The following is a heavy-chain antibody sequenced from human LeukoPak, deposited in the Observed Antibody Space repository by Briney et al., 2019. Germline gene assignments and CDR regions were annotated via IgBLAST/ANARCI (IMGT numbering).Heavy chain of an antibody. Sequence: GGSLRLSCAASGFTFSSYSMNWVRQAPGKGLEWVSSISSSSSYIYYADSVKGRFTISRDNSKNTLYLQMNSLRAEDTAVYYCARDVCTSCYWFDPWGQGTLVTVSS. CDR1: GFTFSSYS. CDR2: ISSSSSYI. V-gene: IGHV3-21*01. J-gene: IGHJ5*02. CDR3: ARDVCTSCYWFDP. D-gene: IGHD2-2*01.